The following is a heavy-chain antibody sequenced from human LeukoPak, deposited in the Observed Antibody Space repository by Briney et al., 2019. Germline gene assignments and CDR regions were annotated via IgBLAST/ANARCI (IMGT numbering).Heavy chain of an antibody. Sequence: PGGSLRLSCAASGFTFSSYAMSWVRQAPGKGLEWVSAISGSGGSTYYADSVKGRFTISRDNSKNTLYLQMNSLRAEDTAVYYCAKDRITMVRGVIYFDYWGQGTLVTVSS. CDR1: GFTFSSYA. J-gene: IGHJ4*02. CDR3: AKDRITMVRGVIYFDY. D-gene: IGHD3-10*01. CDR2: ISGSGGST. V-gene: IGHV3-23*01.